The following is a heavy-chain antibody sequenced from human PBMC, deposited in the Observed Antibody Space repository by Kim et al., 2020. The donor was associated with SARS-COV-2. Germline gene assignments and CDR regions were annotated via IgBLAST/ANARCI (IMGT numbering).Heavy chain of an antibody. V-gene: IGHV3-23*01. CDR1: GFTFSSYA. Sequence: GGSLRLSCAASGFTFSSYAMSWVRQAPGKGLEWVSAISGSGGSTYYADSVKSRLTISRDNSKNTLYLQRHSLKAEDTAVYYCAKDRGNFVDMSPLPPREMASEGYENDYWGQGTRVTVSS. CDR3: AKDRGNFVDMSPLPPREMASEGYENDY. J-gene: IGHJ4*02. D-gene: IGHD5-12*01. CDR2: ISGSGGST.